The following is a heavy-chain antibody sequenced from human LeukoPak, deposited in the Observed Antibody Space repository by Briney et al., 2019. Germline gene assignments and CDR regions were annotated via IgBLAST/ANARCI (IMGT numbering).Heavy chain of an antibody. V-gene: IGHV4-30-2*01. CDR3: ARGTRSFDP. CDR2: IYHSGST. CDR1: GGSISSCGYS. Sequence: SETLSLTCAVSGGSISSCGYSWSWIRQPPGKGLEWIGYIYHSGSTYYNPSLKSRVTISVDRSKNQFSLKLSSVTAADTAVYYCARGTRSFDPWGQGTLVTVSS. J-gene: IGHJ5*02.